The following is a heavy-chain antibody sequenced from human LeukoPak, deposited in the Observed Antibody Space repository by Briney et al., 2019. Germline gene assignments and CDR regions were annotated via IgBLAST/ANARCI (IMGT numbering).Heavy chain of an antibody. CDR1: GFTFSSYA. CDR2: ISYDGSNK. J-gene: IGHJ4*02. CDR3: ARDLHIVVVTALDY. Sequence: GGSLRLSCAASGFTFSSYAMHWVRQAPGKGLEWVAVISYDGSNKYYADSVKGRFTISRDNSKNTLYLQMNSLRAEDTAVYYCARDLHIVVVTALDYWGQGTLVTVFS. V-gene: IGHV3-30*04. D-gene: IGHD2-21*02.